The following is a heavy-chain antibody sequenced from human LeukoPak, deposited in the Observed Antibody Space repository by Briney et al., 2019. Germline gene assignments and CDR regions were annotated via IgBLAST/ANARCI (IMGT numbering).Heavy chain of an antibody. CDR1: GFTFGAYA. CDR3: ARGSDFVGGWFDP. J-gene: IGHJ5*02. Sequence: GGSLRLSCEASGFTFGAYAMGWVGQAPGRGLEWVSTISGGGGGTYYADSVKGRFTFSRDNSKNTLYLQMNSLRAEDTAVYYCARGSDFVGGWFDPWGQGTLVTVSS. CDR2: ISGGGGGT. D-gene: IGHD1-26*01. V-gene: IGHV3-23*01.